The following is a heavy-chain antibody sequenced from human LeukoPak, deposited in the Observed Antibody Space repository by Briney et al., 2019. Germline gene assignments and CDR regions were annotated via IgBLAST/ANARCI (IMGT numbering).Heavy chain of an antibody. D-gene: IGHD6-25*01. CDR2: FNPDRGGT. V-gene: IGHV1-2*02. CDR1: GNTFAGHN. Sequence: ASVKVSCKAPGNTFAGHNIHWMRQAPGQGLELMGWFNPDRGGTDYARQFQGRVTMTSDTSIRAAYMELSSLVSEDSAVYFCAISIQAAAIPAFDYWGQGTLVAVSS. J-gene: IGHJ4*02. CDR3: AISIQAAAIPAFDY.